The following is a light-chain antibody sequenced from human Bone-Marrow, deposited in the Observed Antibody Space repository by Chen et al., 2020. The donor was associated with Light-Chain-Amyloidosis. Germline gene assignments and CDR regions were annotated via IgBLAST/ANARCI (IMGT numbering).Light chain of an antibody. CDR3: QSADSSGTYEVI. J-gene: IGLJ2*01. V-gene: IGLV3-25*03. CDR1: DLPTKY. Sequence: SFALTQPPSPSVYPGHTATITCSGDDLPTKYAYWYQQKPGQAPVLVIHRDTERPSGISERFSGSSSGTTATLTISGVQAEDEADYHCQSADSSGTYEVIFGGGTKLTVL. CDR2: RDT.